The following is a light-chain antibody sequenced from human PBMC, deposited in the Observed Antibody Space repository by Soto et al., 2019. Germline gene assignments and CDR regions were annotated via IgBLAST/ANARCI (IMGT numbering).Light chain of an antibody. CDR1: SSNIVGNS. Sequence: YVLTQPPSVSAAPVQKVTISCTGSSSNIVGNSVSWSQQLPGTAPKLLFYDDNKRASGIPDRCSGSKSGTSATLGITGFPTGDEADYYGGSWDSSLSAYVFGAGTKVTVL. V-gene: IGLV1-51*01. CDR2: DDN. CDR3: GSWDSSLSAYV. J-gene: IGLJ1*01.